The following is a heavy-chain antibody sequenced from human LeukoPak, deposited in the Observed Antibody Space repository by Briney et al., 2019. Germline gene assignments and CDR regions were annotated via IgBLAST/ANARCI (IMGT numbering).Heavy chain of an antibody. CDR2: INTDGSST. V-gene: IGHV3-74*01. Sequence: GGSLRLSCAASGFTLSSYWMHWVRQGPGKGLVWVSRINTDGSSTRYADSVKGRFTISRDNAKNTLYLQMNTLRAEDTAVYYCARVRGYDTSDYDYWVQGTLVTVSS. D-gene: IGHD3-22*01. CDR3: ARVRGYDTSDYDY. J-gene: IGHJ4*02. CDR1: GFTLSSYW.